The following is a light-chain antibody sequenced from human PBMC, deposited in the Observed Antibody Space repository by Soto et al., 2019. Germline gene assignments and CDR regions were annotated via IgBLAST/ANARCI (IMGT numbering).Light chain of an antibody. Sequence: QSVPTQPASVSGSPGQSITISCTGTSSDVGDYNYVSWYQHHPGKAPKLMLYDVSNRPSGVSNRFSGSKSGNTASLTISGLQAEDEADYYCSSYTSSSTYVFGTGTKVTVL. CDR3: SSYTSSSTYV. CDR1: SSDVGDYNY. J-gene: IGLJ1*01. CDR2: DVS. V-gene: IGLV2-14*03.